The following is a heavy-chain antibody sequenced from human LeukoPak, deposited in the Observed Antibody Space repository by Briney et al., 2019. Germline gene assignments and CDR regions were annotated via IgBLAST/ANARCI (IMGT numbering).Heavy chain of an antibody. CDR2: IYYSGST. J-gene: IGHJ4*02. V-gene: IGHV4-30-4*01. Sequence: SETLSLTCTVSGGSISSGDYYWSWIRQPPGKGLEWIGYIYYSGSTYYNPSLKSRVTISVDTSKNQFSLKLSSVTAADTAVYYCANQAVAVTGGYWGQGTLVTVSS. D-gene: IGHD6-19*01. CDR1: GGSISSGDYY. CDR3: ANQAVAVTGGY.